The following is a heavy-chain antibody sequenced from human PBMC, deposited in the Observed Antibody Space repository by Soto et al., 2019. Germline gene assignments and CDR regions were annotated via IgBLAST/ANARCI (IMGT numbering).Heavy chain of an antibody. CDR2: IVVGSGNT. V-gene: IGHV1-58*01. CDR1: GFTFTSSA. J-gene: IGHJ6*02. Sequence: GASVKVCCKASGFTFTSSAVQWVRQARGQRLEWIGGIVVGSGNTNYAQKFQERVTITRDVSTSTAYMELSSLRSEDTAVYYCARGRWAGTTQGSRYYYYGMDVWGQGTTVTVSS. D-gene: IGHD1-1*01. CDR3: ARGRWAGTTQGSRYYYYGMDV.